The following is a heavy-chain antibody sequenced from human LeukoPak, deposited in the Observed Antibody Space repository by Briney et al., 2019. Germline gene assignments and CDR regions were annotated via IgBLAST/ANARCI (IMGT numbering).Heavy chain of an antibody. CDR2: INSDGSST. J-gene: IGHJ5*02. Sequence: GGSLRLSCAASGFTFSSYWMHWVRQAPGKGLVWVSRINSDGSSTSYADSVKGRFTISRDNAKNTLYLRMNSLRAEDTAVYYCAKDRGFGEFLGYDPWGQGTLVTVSS. CDR1: GFTFSSYW. V-gene: IGHV3-74*01. D-gene: IGHD3-10*01. CDR3: AKDRGFGEFLGYDP.